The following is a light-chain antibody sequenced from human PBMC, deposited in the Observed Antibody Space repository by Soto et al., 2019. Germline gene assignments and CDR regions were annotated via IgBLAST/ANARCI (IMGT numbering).Light chain of an antibody. Sequence: DIQMTQSPSSVSASVGYTVTITCRASQDILSWLAWYQQKPGEAPRLLIYASSNLQSGVTSRFSGSRSGTEISLTISSLQTQDFGPYYSQQANTFPITFGPGTRFDIK. CDR1: QDILSW. CDR2: ASS. J-gene: IGKJ3*01. CDR3: QQANTFPIT. V-gene: IGKV1-12*01.